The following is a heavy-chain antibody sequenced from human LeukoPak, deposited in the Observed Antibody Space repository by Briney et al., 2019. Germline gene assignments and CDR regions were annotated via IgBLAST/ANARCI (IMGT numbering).Heavy chain of an antibody. CDR1: GGSISSYY. CDR2: IYYSGST. V-gene: IGHV4-59*01. Sequence: SETLSLTCTVSGGSISSYYWSWIRQPPGKGLEWIGYIYYSGSTNYNPSLKSRVTISVDTSKNQFSLKLSSVTAADTAVYYCARDSRTTGIALWGQGTLVTVSS. J-gene: IGHJ5*02. D-gene: IGHD1-1*01. CDR3: ARDSRTTGIAL.